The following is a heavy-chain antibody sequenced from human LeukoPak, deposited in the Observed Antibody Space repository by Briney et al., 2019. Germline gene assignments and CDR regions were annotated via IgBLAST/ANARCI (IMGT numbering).Heavy chain of an antibody. J-gene: IGHJ3*02. CDR2: ISSSSSYI. Sequence: GGSLRLSCAASGFTVSSNYMSWVRQAPGKGLEWVSSISSSSSYIYYADSVKGRFTISRDNAKNSLYLQVNSLRAEDTAVYYCARDPQPYYYDSSARAFDIWGQGTMVTVSS. CDR1: GFTVSSNY. CDR3: ARDPQPYYYDSSARAFDI. D-gene: IGHD3-22*01. V-gene: IGHV3-21*01.